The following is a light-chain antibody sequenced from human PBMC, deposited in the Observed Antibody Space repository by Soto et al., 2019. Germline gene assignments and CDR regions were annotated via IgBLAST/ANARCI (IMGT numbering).Light chain of an antibody. V-gene: IGKV3-11*01. Sequence: DIVLTQSPATLSLSPGERATLSCRASQSVTRCLAWYQQKPGQAPRLLIYDASSRATGFPARFSGSGFGTDFTLTISRLEPEDFAVYYCQQRSSWPITFGQGTRLEIK. J-gene: IGKJ5*01. CDR3: QQRSSWPIT. CDR2: DAS. CDR1: QSVTRC.